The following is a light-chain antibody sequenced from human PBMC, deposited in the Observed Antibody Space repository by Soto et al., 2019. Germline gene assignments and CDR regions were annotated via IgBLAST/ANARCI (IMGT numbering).Light chain of an antibody. V-gene: IGKV3-15*01. CDR1: QSVGSN. CDR3: QQYNNWPRT. CDR2: DTS. J-gene: IGKJ1*01. Sequence: EIVMTQSPATLSVSPGERATLSCRASQSVGSNLAWYQQKPGQAPRLLIYDTSTRATGVPARFSGSGSGTEFTLTITSLQSEDFAVYHCQQYNNWPRTFGQGTKVEIK.